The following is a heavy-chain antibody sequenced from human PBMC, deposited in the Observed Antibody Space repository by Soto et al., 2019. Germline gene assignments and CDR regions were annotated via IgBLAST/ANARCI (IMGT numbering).Heavy chain of an antibody. D-gene: IGHD1-1*01. V-gene: IGHV3-23*01. CDR1: GFTFSSYA. CDR3: ANYNFRSSGIRPGMSDF. Sequence: GGSLRLSCAASGFTFSSYAMSWVRQAPGRGLEWVSCINNGGGTYYADSVRGRFKISRDNSRNTLFLQMDSLRAEDTAIYFCANYNFRSSGIRPGMSDFWGQGTPVTVSS. J-gene: IGHJ4*02. CDR2: INNGGGT.